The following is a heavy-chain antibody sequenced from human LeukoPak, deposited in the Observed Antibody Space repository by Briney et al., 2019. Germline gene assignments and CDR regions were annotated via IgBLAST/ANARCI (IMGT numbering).Heavy chain of an antibody. Sequence: PGGSLRLSCAASGFTLSKHWMHWVRQAPGKGLVWVSRINRDETTLQYADSAKGRFTISRDTAKNTLYLQMNSLRAEDTAVYYCARVIVGGTGFDCWGQGTLVTVSS. CDR1: GFTLSKHW. CDR2: INRDETTL. CDR3: ARVIVGGTGFDC. V-gene: IGHV3-74*01. J-gene: IGHJ4*02. D-gene: IGHD1-26*01.